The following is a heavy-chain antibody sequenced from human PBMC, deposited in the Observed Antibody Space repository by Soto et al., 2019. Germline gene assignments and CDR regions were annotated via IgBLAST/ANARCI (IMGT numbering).Heavy chain of an antibody. CDR2: INAGNGNT. Sequence: ASVKVSCKASGYTFTSYAMHWVRQAPGQRLEWMGWINAGNGNTKYSQKFQGRVTITRDTSAITAYMELSSLRSEDTAVYYCARSYYDFWSGRYYYGMDVWGQGTTVTVSS. CDR1: GYTFTSYA. CDR3: ARSYYDFWSGRYYYGMDV. J-gene: IGHJ6*02. V-gene: IGHV1-3*01. D-gene: IGHD3-3*01.